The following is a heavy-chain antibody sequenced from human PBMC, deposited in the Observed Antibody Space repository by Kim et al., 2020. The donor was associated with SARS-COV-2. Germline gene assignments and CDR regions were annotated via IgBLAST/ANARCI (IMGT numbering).Heavy chain of an antibody. D-gene: IGHD2-2*02. J-gene: IGHJ4*02. V-gene: IGHV5-51*01. CDR1: GYSFTSYW. CDR3: ARLQGDCSSTSCYTASGVVYSSGSNFDY. CDR2: IYPGDSDT. Sequence: GESLKISCKGSGYSFTSYWIGWVRQMPGKGLEWMGIIYPGDSDTRYSPSFQGQVTISADKSISTAYLQWSSLKASDTAMYYCARLQGDCSSTSCYTASGVVYSSGSNFDYWGQGTLVTVSS.